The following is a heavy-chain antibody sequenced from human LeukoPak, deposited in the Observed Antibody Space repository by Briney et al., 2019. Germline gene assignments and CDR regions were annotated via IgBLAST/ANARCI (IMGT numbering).Heavy chain of an antibody. CDR3: AADWGASGGAL. D-gene: IGHD3-16*01. CDR1: GFTFSTSV. CDR2: IVVGSGNT. J-gene: IGHJ4*02. Sequence: GTSVKVSCKASGFTFSTSVMQWVRQSRGQRLEWIGWIVVGSGNTNYAQKLQERVTITRDMSTSTAYMELSSLRSEDTAVYYCAADWGASGGALWGQGTLVTVSS. V-gene: IGHV1-58*02.